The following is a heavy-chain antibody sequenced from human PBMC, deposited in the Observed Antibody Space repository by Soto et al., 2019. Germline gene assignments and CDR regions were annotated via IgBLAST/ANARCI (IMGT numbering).Heavy chain of an antibody. CDR2: IYYSGST. CDR3: ERNRARNWFDP. CDR1: GGSISSSSYY. Sequence: SETLSLTCIVSGGSISSSSYYWGWIRQPPGKGLEWIGSIYYSGSTYYNPSLKSRVTISVDTSKNQFSLKLSSVTAADTAVFYCERNRARNWFDPSGRGTLVTCSS. D-gene: IGHD6-6*01. V-gene: IGHV4-39*01. J-gene: IGHJ5*02.